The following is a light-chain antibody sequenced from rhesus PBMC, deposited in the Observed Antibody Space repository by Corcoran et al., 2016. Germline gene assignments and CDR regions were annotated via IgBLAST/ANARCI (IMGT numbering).Light chain of an antibody. V-gene: IGKV1-25*02. CDR3: QPYYDNPLS. CDR2: AAS. CDR1: QNIYSN. Sequence: DIQMIQSPSALSASVGDRVTISCRASQNIYSNLAWYQQKPGKAPKLLIYAASSLQPGIPSRFRGCGTGTDFTLTISRLQPADSTALYCQPYYDNPLSFGGGTKVELK. J-gene: IGKJ4*01.